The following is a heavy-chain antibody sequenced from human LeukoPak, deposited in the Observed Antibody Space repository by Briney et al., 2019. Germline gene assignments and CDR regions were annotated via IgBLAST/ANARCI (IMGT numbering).Heavy chain of an antibody. CDR1: PLSVTNYY. Sequence: SETLSLTCAVSPLSVTNYYWSWIRQPPGKGLEWIGYIYYTGNTNYSPSLKSRVTLSLDTSKNQFSLRLNSVTATDTAVYYCARHASYFYSSPYADWGQGTLATVSS. CDR3: ARHASYFYSSPYAD. D-gene: IGHD3-22*01. J-gene: IGHJ4*02. V-gene: IGHV4-59*08. CDR2: IYYTGNT.